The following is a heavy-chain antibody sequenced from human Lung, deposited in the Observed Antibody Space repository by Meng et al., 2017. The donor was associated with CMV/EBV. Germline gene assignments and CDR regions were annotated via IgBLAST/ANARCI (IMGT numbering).Heavy chain of an antibody. CDR3: AKSSDNGWSS. D-gene: IGHD6-19*01. CDR2: VNPISDDT. J-gene: IGHJ4*01. CDR1: GYSFSGFY. Sequence: VQLVQSGAEVKRPGASVNISCQASGYSFSGFYLTWARQAPGHGLEWLGRVNPISDDTHLAQKFEGRITVTRGATINTAFMELTRLRPDDTAVYYCAKSSDNGWSSWGPGTLVTVSS. V-gene: IGHV1-2*06.